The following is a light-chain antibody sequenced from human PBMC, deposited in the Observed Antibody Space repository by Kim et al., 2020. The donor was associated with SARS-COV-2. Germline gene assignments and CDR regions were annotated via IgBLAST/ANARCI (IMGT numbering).Light chain of an antibody. CDR2: GNT. CDR3: QSFDSILSGSL. V-gene: IGLV1-40*01. Sequence: RVTISCTGSNSNIGAGYEVHWYQQLPGTAPKLRIYGNTNRPSGVPDRFSASKSGTSASLAITGLQADDEADYYCQSFDSILSGSLFGGGTQLTVL. CDR1: NSNIGAGYE. J-gene: IGLJ2*01.